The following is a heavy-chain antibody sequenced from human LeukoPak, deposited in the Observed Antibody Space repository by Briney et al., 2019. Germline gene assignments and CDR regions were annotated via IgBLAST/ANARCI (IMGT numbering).Heavy chain of an antibody. CDR3: ARTPLWFGDKGNWFDP. CDR1: GGSISSGDYY. J-gene: IGHJ5*02. V-gene: IGHV4-30-4*01. D-gene: IGHD3-10*01. CDR2: IYYSGST. Sequence: PSETLSLTCTVSGGSISSGDYYWSWIRQPPGKDLEWIGYIYYSGSTYYDPPLKSRVPISVDTPKNQFSLKLCSMTAADPAGYYCARTPLWFGDKGNWFDPWGQGTLVTVSS.